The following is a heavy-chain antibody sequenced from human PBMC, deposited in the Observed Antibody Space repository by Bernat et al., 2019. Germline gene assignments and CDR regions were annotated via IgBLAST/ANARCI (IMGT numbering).Heavy chain of an antibody. CDR1: GFTFSTYA. CDR2: ISYDGIDK. V-gene: IGHV3-30-3*01. J-gene: IGHJ4*02. CDR3: ARDKGYSSSSGSLGY. D-gene: IGHD6-6*01. Sequence: QVQLVESGGGVVQPGRSLRLSCTASGFTFSTYAMHWVRQAPGKGLEWVAVISYDGIDKYYADSVKGRFTRSRDNSKNTLFLQMNSLRPEDTAVYYCARDKGYSSSSGSLGYWGQGTLVTVSS.